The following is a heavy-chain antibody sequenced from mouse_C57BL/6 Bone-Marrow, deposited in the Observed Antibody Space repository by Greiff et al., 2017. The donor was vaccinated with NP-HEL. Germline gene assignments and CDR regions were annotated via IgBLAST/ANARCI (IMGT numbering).Heavy chain of an antibody. V-gene: IGHV5-9*01. Sequence: EVRLVESGGGLVKPGGSLKLSCAASGFTFSSYTMSWVRQTPEKRLEWVATISGGGGNTSSPDSVKGRFPISSDNAKNTLYLQLSSLRSEDTALYSCARRASSGPHAMDYWGQGTSVTVSS. CDR1: GFTFSSYT. D-gene: IGHD3-2*02. J-gene: IGHJ4*01. CDR2: ISGGGGNT. CDR3: ARRASSGPHAMDY.